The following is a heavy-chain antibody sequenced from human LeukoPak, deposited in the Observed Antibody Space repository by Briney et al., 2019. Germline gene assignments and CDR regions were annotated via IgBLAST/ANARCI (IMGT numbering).Heavy chain of an antibody. CDR3: ARVSVGYSYLIDY. J-gene: IGHJ4*02. V-gene: IGHV4-59*01. CDR2: IYYSGST. CDR1: GGSISSYY. D-gene: IGHD5-18*01. Sequence: SETLSLTCTVSGGSISSYYWSWIRQPPGKGLEWIGYIYYSGSTNYNPSLKSRVTISVGTSKNQFSLKLSSVTAADTAVYYCARVSVGYSYLIDYWGQGTLVTVSS.